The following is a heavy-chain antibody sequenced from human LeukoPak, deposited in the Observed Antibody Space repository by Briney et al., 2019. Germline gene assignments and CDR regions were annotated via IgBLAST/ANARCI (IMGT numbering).Heavy chain of an antibody. CDR1: GGSISSGGYY. V-gene: IGHV4-31*03. Sequence: SETLSLTCTVSGGSISSGGYYWSWIRQHPGKGLEWIGYIYYSGSTYYNPSLKSRVTISVDTSKNQFSLKLSSVTAADTAVYYCASLSIEAGDYWGQGTLVTVSS. CDR3: ASLSIEAGDY. D-gene: IGHD6-6*01. J-gene: IGHJ4*02. CDR2: IYYSGST.